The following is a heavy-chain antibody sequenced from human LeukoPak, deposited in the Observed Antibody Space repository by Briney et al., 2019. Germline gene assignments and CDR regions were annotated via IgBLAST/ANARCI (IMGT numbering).Heavy chain of an antibody. V-gene: IGHV3-21*01. CDR1: GFTFSTYS. D-gene: IGHD3-22*01. Sequence: PGGSLRLSCAASGFTFSTYSMNWVRQAPGKGLEWVSSISSSTSHIHYADSVKGRFTISRDYAKNSLYLQMNSLRAEDTAVYYCARGSLDYYDSSGLYGDAFDIWGQGTMVTVSS. CDR2: ISSSTSHI. CDR3: ARGSLDYYDSSGLYGDAFDI. J-gene: IGHJ3*02.